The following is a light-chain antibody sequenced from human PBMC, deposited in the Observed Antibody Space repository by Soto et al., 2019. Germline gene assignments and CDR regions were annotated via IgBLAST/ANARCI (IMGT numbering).Light chain of an antibody. CDR1: QSVAGR. Sequence: DIQMTQSPSTLSASLGDRVTITCRASQSVAGRLGWYQLKPGKAPKLLIYKASSLDYGVPSGFSGSGSETEFTLTINSLQPDDFPTYFCQQYHTYPWTFGQGTKVDI. V-gene: IGKV1-5*03. CDR2: KAS. CDR3: QQYHTYPWT. J-gene: IGKJ1*01.